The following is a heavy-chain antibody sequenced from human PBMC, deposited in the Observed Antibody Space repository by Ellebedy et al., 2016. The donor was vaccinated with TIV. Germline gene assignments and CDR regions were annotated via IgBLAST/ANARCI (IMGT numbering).Heavy chain of an antibody. Sequence: GGSLRLXCAASGFTFSSYWMHWVRQAPGKGLVWVSRINSDGSSTSYADSVKGRFTISRDNAKNSLYLQMNSLRDEDTAVYYCYWQGFWGQGTLVTVSS. V-gene: IGHV3-74*01. D-gene: IGHD2-8*02. CDR2: INSDGSST. CDR1: GFTFSSYW. J-gene: IGHJ4*02. CDR3: YWQGF.